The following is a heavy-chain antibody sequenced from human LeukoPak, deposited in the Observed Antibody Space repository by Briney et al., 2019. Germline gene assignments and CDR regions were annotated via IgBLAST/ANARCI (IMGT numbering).Heavy chain of an antibody. D-gene: IGHD3-22*01. Sequence: KPSETLSLTCTVSGGSISSGGYYWSWIRQHPGKGLEWIGYIYYSGSTYYNPSLKSRVTISVDTSKNQFSLKLSSVTAADTAVYYCARVWAYDSSGYLRGNSPVFDYWGQGTLVTVSS. CDR1: GGSISSGGYY. CDR3: ARVWAYDSSGYLRGNSPVFDY. V-gene: IGHV4-31*03. CDR2: IYYSGST. J-gene: IGHJ4*02.